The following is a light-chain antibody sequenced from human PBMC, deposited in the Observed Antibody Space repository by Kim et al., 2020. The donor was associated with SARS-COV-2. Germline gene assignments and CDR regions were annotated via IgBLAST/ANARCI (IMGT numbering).Light chain of an antibody. CDR3: AAWDDSLNGFWV. CDR2: TNN. V-gene: IGLV1-44*01. J-gene: IGLJ3*02. CDR1: SSNIGSHT. Sequence: SVTISCSGSSSNIGSHTVNWYQQLPGTAPKLLIYTNNQRPSSVPDRFSGSKSGTSASLAISGLQSEDEADYYCAAWDDSLNGFWVFGGGTKLTVL.